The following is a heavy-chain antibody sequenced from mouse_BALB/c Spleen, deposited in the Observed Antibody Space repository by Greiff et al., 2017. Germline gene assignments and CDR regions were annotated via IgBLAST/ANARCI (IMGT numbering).Heavy chain of an antibody. D-gene: IGHD2-3*01. CDR2: IYPGNSDT. Sequence: VQLQQSGTVLARPGASVKMSCKASGYSFTSYWMHWVKQRPGQGLEWIGAIYPGNSDTSYNQKFKGKAKLTAVTSASTAYMELSSLTNEDSAVYFCARDDGYYGLSYWGQGTLVTVSA. CDR3: ARDDGYYGLSY. V-gene: IGHV1-5*01. J-gene: IGHJ3*01. CDR1: GYSFTSYW.